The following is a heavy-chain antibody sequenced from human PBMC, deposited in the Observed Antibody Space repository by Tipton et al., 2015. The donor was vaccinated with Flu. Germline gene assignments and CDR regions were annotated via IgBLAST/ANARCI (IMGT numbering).Heavy chain of an antibody. J-gene: IGHJ4*02. CDR2: ISHSGNT. D-gene: IGHD1-26*01. CDR1: GGSISSNSNY. Sequence: LRLSCTVSGGSISSNSNYWGWIRQPPGKGLEWIGSISHSGNTWYNSPLKSRVTMSVDTSKNQFSLRLSSLTAADTAVYYCATRGSFSGSQNDDYWGQGTLVTVSA. CDR3: ATRGSFSGSQNDDY. V-gene: IGHV4-39*07.